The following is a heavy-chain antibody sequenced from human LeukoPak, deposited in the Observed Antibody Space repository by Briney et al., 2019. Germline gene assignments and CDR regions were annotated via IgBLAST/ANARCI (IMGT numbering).Heavy chain of an antibody. J-gene: IGHJ4*02. Sequence: AGGSLRLSCAASGFTFSSYWMHWVRQAPGKGLVWVSRINRDGSSTDYADSVKGRFTISRDNAKNTLYLQMNSLRAEDTAVYYCVAPVLTPVWGQGTLVTVSS. D-gene: IGHD4-23*01. CDR3: VAPVLTPV. CDR1: GFTFSSYW. CDR2: INRDGSST. V-gene: IGHV3-74*01.